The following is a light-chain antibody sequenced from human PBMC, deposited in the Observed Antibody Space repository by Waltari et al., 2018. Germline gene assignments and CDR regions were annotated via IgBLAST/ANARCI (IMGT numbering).Light chain of an antibody. Sequence: EIVLTQSPATLSFSPGERPTLSCRASQRVNWYLAWYQQRPGQAPRLLIYYTSNRATGIPAMFSGSGSETDFTLTNSSLEPDDSAVYYCQQRRNWPLTFGGGTKVEIK. CDR1: QRVNWY. V-gene: IGKV3-11*01. J-gene: IGKJ4*01. CDR3: QQRRNWPLT. CDR2: YTS.